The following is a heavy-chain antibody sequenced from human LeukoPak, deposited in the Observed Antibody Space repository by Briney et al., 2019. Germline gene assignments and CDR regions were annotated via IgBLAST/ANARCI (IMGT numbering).Heavy chain of an antibody. CDR1: GYSFTSYW. CDR3: ARQPYSSGWYYFDY. CDR2: IYPGDSDT. D-gene: IGHD6-19*01. Sequence: GESLQISCKGSGYSFTSYWIGWVRHMPGKRLEWMGIIYPGDSDTRYSPSFQGQVTISADKSISTAYLQWSSLKASDTAMYYCARQPYSSGWYYFDYWGQGTLVTVSS. J-gene: IGHJ4*02. V-gene: IGHV5-51*01.